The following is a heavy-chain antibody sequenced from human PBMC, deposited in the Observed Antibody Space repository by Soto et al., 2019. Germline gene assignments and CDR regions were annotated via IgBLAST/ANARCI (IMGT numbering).Heavy chain of an antibody. J-gene: IGHJ6*02. CDR3: ARSHTYGYHRPYYYYGMDV. V-gene: IGHV1-2*02. D-gene: IGHD5-18*01. CDR2: INPNSGGT. Sequence: GASVKVSCKASGYTFTGYYMHWVRQAPGQGLEWMGWINPNSGGTNYAQKFQGRVTMTRDTSISTAYMELSRLRSDDTADYYCARSHTYGYHRPYYYYGMDVWGQGTTVTVSS. CDR1: GYTFTGYY.